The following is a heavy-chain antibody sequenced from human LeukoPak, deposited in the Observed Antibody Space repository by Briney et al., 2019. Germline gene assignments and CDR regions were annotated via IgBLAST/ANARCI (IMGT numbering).Heavy chain of an antibody. V-gene: IGHV3-11*06. CDR1: GFSFSDYY. Sequence: PGGSLRLSCAASGFSFSDYYMTWICQAPGKGLEWVSYISSSSSYTNYADSVKGRFTISRDNAKNSLYLQMNSLRAEDTAVYYCARVTSGWYKDYWGQGTLVTVSS. J-gene: IGHJ4*02. CDR3: ARVTSGWYKDY. CDR2: ISSSSSYT. D-gene: IGHD6-19*01.